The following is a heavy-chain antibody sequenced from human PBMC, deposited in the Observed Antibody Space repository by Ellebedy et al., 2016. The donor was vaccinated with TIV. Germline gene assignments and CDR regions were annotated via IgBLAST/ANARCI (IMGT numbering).Heavy chain of an antibody. V-gene: IGHV3-30-3*01. J-gene: IGHJ4*02. CDR1: GFTFSSYA. D-gene: IGHD2-21*02. Sequence: GESLKISXAASGFTFSSYAMHWVRQAPGKGLEWVAVISYDGSNKYYADSVKGRFTISRDNSKNTLYLQMNSLRAEDTAVYYCARENYCGGDCYWGYFDYWGQGTLVTVSS. CDR2: ISYDGSNK. CDR3: ARENYCGGDCYWGYFDY.